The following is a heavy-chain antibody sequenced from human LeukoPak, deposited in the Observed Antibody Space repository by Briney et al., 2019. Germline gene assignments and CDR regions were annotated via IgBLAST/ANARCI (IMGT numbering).Heavy chain of an antibody. CDR1: GGTFISYA. D-gene: IGHD6-13*01. V-gene: IGHV1-69*04. CDR2: IIPILGIA. J-gene: IGHJ4*02. Sequence: ASVKVSCKASGGTFISYAISWVRQAPGQGLEWMGRIIPILGIANYAQKFQGRVTITADKSTSTAYMELSSLRSEDTAVYYCAAPPIAALSFDYWGQGTLVTVSS. CDR3: AAPPIAALSFDY.